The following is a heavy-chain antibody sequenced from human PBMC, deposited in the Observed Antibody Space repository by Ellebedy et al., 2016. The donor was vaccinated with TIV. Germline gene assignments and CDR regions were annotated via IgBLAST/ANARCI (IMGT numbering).Heavy chain of an antibody. D-gene: IGHD2-2*01. V-gene: IGHV4-34*01. J-gene: IGHJ5*02. CDR1: GGSFSGYY. Sequence: SETLSLXXAVYGGSFSGYYWSWIRQPPGKGLEWIGEINHSGSTNYNPSLKSRVTISVDTSKNQFSLKLSSVTAADTAVYYCASTEYQLLLRWPRSNWFDPWGQGTLVTVSS. CDR3: ASTEYQLLLRWPRSNWFDP. CDR2: INHSGST.